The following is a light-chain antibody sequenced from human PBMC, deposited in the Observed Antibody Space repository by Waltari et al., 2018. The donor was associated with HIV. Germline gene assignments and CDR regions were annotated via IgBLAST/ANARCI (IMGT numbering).Light chain of an antibody. CDR2: GAS. CDR3: QQYDPSPLYT. CDR1: QSVTKNY. V-gene: IGKV3-20*01. Sequence: EIVLTQSPGTLSLSPGERATLSCRASQSVTKNYLVWYQQKDGQAPRLLIYGASSRAIGIPDRFSGNGSGTDFTLTISRLEPEDFAVYYCQQYDPSPLYTFGQGPSWRSN. J-gene: IGKJ2*01.